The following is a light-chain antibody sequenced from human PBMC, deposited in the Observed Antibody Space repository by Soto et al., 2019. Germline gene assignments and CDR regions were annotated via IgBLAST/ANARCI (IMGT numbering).Light chain of an antibody. Sequence: EIVLTQSPGTLSLSPGERATLSCRASQSVSSSYLAWYQQKPGQAPRLLIYGASSRATGIPDRFSGSGSGTDFTLTISRREPEDFAVYCCQQYGSSPYTFGQGTKLEIK. CDR1: QSVSSSY. CDR2: GAS. J-gene: IGKJ2*01. V-gene: IGKV3-20*01. CDR3: QQYGSSPYT.